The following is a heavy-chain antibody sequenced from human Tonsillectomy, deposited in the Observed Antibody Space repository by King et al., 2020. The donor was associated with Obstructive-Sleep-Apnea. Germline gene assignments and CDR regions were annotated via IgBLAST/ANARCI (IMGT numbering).Heavy chain of an antibody. CDR2: IYYSGST. D-gene: IGHD3-3*01. J-gene: IGHJ4*02. Sequence: QLRESGPGLVKPSETLSLTCTVSGGSISSYYWSWIRQPPGKGLEWIGYIYYSGSTNYNPSLQSRVTISVDTSKNQFSLKLSSVTAAETAVYYCARGDDFWNYWGQGTLVTVSS. CDR1: GGSISSYY. V-gene: IGHV4-59*08. CDR3: ARGDDFWNY.